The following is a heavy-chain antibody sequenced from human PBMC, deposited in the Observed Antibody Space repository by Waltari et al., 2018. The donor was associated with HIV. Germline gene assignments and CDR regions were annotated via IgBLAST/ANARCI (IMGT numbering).Heavy chain of an antibody. D-gene: IGHD3-9*01. CDR1: GFKFDEYA. CDR2: ISWNSRSV. J-gene: IGHJ4*02. CDR3: AKEDGPFGDILTGHFAFDY. Sequence: EVQLVESGGGLVQPGRSLRLSCAASGFKFDEYAIHWVRQAPGKGLEWVSCISWNSRSVAYAASVNGRFSVSRDNAKTSVSLQIHSLRTEDTALYYCAKEDGPFGDILTGHFAFDYWGQGVLVTVSS. V-gene: IGHV3-9*01.